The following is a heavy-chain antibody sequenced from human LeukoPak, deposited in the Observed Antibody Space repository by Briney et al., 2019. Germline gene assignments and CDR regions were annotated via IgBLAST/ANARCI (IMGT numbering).Heavy chain of an antibody. CDR3: ARDPGSYYSHGRDY. CDR2: ISASGGST. D-gene: IGHD1-26*01. CDR1: GFTFSSSA. J-gene: IGHJ4*02. V-gene: IGHV3-23*01. Sequence: PGGSLRLSCAASGFTFSSSAMSWVRQVPGKGLEWVSGISASGGSTSYADSVRGRFTISRDNSKNTLYVQMNSLRDEDTAVYYCARDPGSYYSHGRDYWGQGTLVTVSS.